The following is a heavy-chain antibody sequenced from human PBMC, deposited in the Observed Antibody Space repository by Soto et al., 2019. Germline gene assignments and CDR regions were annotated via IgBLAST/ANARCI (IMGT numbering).Heavy chain of an antibody. CDR1: GYPFTSYG. J-gene: IGHJ6*02. Sequence: QVQLVQSGAEVKKPGASVKVSCKASGYPFTSYGVSWVRQAPGQGLEGMGWISGYNGNTNYAQRLQGRGTMTTETSPSTAYMVLRSLRSYDTAVYYCARAGKFYYGSGSPSYYGMDVWGQGIAVTVSS. CDR2: ISGYNGNT. CDR3: ARAGKFYYGSGSPSYYGMDV. D-gene: IGHD3-10*01. V-gene: IGHV1-18*04.